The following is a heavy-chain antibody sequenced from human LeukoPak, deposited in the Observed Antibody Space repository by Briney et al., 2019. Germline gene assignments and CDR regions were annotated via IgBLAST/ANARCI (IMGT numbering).Heavy chain of an antibody. CDR3: ARGSYDILTGSHFDY. CDR2: IYYSGST. J-gene: IGHJ4*02. V-gene: IGHV4-31*03. D-gene: IGHD3-9*01. Sequence: SQTLSLTCTVSGGSISSGGYYWSWIRQHPGKGLEWIGYIYYSGSTYYNPSLKSRVTVSVDTSKNQFSLKLSSVTAADTAVYYCARGSYDILTGSHFDYWGQGTLVTVSS. CDR1: GGSISSGGYY.